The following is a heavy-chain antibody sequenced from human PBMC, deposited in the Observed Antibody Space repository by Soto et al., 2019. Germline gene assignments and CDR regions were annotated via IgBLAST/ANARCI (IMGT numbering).Heavy chain of an antibody. D-gene: IGHD1-26*01. V-gene: IGHV3-33*01. J-gene: IGHJ6*02. CDR2: IWYDGSNK. Sequence: PGGSLRLSCAASGFTFSSYGMHWVRQAPGKGLEWVAVIWYDGSNKYYADSVKGRFTISRDNSKNTLYLQMNSLRAEDTAVYYCARDFGELAYYYYYGMDVWGQGTTVTVSS. CDR3: ARDFGELAYYYYYGMDV. CDR1: GFTFSSYG.